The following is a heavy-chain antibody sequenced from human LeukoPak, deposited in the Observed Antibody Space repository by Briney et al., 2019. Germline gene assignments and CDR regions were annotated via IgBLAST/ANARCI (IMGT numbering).Heavy chain of an antibody. CDR2: IYTSGST. CDR3: ARDGVENSSWYPLDS. Sequence: PSETLSLTCTVSGASISSYYWSWVRQPAGEGLEWIGRIYTSGSTNYKPSLKSRATMSVDTSKNQFSLKLTSVTAADTAVYYCARDGVENSSWYPLDSWGPGTLVTVSS. CDR1: GASISSYY. V-gene: IGHV4-4*07. J-gene: IGHJ4*02. D-gene: IGHD6-13*01.